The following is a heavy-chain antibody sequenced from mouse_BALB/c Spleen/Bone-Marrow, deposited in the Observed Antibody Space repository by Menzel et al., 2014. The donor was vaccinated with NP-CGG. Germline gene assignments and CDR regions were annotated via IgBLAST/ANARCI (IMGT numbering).Heavy chain of an antibody. CDR3: AEITTAAYYVMDY. V-gene: IGHV14-3*02. CDR1: GFNIKDTY. Sequence: VQLQQSGAELVKPGASVKLSCTASGFNIKDTYIHWVKQRPEQGLEWIGRIDPANGNTKYDPKFQGKATITADTSSNTACLQLSSLTSEDTAVYYCAEITTAAYYVMDYWGQGTSATVSS. CDR2: IDPANGNT. D-gene: IGHD1-2*01. J-gene: IGHJ4*01.